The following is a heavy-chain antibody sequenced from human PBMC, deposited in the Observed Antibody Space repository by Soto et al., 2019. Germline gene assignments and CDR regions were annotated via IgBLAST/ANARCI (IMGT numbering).Heavy chain of an antibody. CDR1: GFTFSDYY. V-gene: IGHV3-11*01. D-gene: IGHD5-18*01. J-gene: IGHJ4*02. CDR3: ASGLGRGYSYGPPFDY. Sequence: PGGSLRLSCAASGFTFSDYYMSWIRQAPGKGLGWVSYISSSGSTIYYADSVKGRFTISRDNAKNSLYLQRNSLRAEYTAVYYCASGLGRGYSYGPPFDYWGQGTLVTVSS. CDR2: ISSSGSTI.